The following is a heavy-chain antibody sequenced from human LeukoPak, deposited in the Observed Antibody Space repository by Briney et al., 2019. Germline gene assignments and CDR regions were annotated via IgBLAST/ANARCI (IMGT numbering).Heavy chain of an antibody. V-gene: IGHV1-69*13. J-gene: IGHJ5*02. D-gene: IGHD3-3*01. CDR3: ARDEPPHYDFWSGYHGNWFDP. CDR1: GGTFSSYA. CDR2: IIPIFGTA. Sequence: ASVTVSCTASGGTFSSYAISWGRQAPGQGLEWMGGIIPIFGTANYAQKFQGRVTITADESTSTAYMELSSLRSEDTAVYYCARDEPPHYDFWSGYHGNWFDPWGQGTLVTVSS.